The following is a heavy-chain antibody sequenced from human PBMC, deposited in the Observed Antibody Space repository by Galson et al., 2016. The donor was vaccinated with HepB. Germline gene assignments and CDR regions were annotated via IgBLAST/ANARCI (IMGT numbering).Heavy chain of an antibody. CDR2: IYGNGGT. J-gene: IGHJ4*02. CDR3: ARSSLEMAKPNSPSDH. V-gene: IGHV4-30-2*01. D-gene: IGHD5-24*01. Sequence: TLSLTCAVSGGSIGSGAYLWSWIRQPPGADLEWIGDIYGNGGTYYKSSLRSRVTMSIDRSENRFSLKLSSVTAADTAVYYCARSSLEMAKPNSPSDHWGQGILVTVSA. CDR1: GGSIGSGAYL.